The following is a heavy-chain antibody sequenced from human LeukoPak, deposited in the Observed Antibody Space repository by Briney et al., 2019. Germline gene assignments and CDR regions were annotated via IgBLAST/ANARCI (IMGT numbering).Heavy chain of an antibody. CDR1: GFTFSSYG. V-gene: IGHV3-30*02. J-gene: IGHJ4*02. Sequence: GGSLRLSCAASGFTFSSYGMHWVRQAPGKGLEWVAFIRDGGTNKFYVDSVKGRFTISRDNSKNTLYLQMNSLRTEDTAVYYCAKAAVYSSSWTPFDDWGQGTLVTVSS. CDR3: AKAAVYSSSWTPFDD. D-gene: IGHD6-13*01. CDR2: IRDGGTNK.